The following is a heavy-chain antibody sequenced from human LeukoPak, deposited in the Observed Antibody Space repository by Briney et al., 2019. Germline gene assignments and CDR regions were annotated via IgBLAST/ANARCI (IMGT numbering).Heavy chain of an antibody. J-gene: IGHJ5*02. D-gene: IGHD3-22*01. CDR2: INPNSGGT. CDR3: ASIGTYDSSGYPFDP. V-gene: IGHV1-2*02. CDR1: GYTFTGYY. Sequence: VASVKVSCTASGYTFTGYYMHWVRQAPGQGLEWMGWINPNSGGTNYAQKFQGRVTMTRDTSISTAYMELSRLRSDDTAVYYCASIGTYDSSGYPFDPWGQGTLVTVSS.